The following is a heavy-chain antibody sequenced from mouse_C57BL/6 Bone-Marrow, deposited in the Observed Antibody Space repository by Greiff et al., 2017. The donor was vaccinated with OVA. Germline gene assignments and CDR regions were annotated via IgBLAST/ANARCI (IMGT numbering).Heavy chain of an antibody. CDR2: IRNKANGYTT. J-gene: IGHJ4*01. Sequence: EVMLVESGGGLVQPGGSLSLSCAASGFTFTDYYMSWVRQPPGKALEWLGFIRNKANGYTTEYSASVKGRFTISRDNSQSILYLQMNALRAEDSATYYCARFISPLRADYWGQGTSVTVSS. D-gene: IGHD3-3*01. V-gene: IGHV7-3*01. CDR3: ARFISPLRADY. CDR1: GFTFTDYY.